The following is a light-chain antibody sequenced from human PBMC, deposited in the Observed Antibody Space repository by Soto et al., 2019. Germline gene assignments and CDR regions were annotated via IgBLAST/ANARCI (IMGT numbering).Light chain of an antibody. J-gene: IGKJ3*01. CDR2: GAS. Sequence: EIVMTQSPATLSVSPGERATLSCRASQSVSSNFAWYQQKPGQAPRLLIYGASTRATGIPGRFSGSGSGTEFTLTISSLQSEDFAVYYCQQYNNWPPFTFGPGTKVDIQ. CDR1: QSVSSN. CDR3: QQYNNWPPFT. V-gene: IGKV3-15*01.